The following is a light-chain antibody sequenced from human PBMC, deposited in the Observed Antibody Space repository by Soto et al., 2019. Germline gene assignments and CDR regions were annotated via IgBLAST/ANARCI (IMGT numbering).Light chain of an antibody. V-gene: IGKV3-11*01. CDR3: QQHTNWPLT. Sequence: EVVLTQSPVTLSLSPGERATLSCRASQSVTTFLAWYQQKPGQAPRLLIYDASNRATGIPARFSGSGSGTDFTLTISRLEPEDFAVYYCQQHTNWPLTFGGGTKVEIK. CDR1: QSVTTF. CDR2: DAS. J-gene: IGKJ4*01.